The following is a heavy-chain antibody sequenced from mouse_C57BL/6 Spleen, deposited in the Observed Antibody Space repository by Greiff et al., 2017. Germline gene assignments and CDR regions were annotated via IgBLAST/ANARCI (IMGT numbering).Heavy chain of an antibody. CDR1: GFNIKDDY. J-gene: IGHJ4*01. D-gene: IGHD2-1*01. Sequence: VQLQQSGAELVRPGASVKLSCTASGFNIKDDYMHWVKQRPEKGLAWIGWIDPENGDTEYASKFQGKATITADTSSNTAYLQLRSLTSEYTAVYYCTGNYYAMDFGGQGTSVTVSS. CDR3: TGNYYAMDF. V-gene: IGHV14-4*01. CDR2: IDPENGDT.